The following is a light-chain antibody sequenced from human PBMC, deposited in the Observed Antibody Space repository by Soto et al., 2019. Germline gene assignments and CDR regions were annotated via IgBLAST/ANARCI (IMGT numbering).Light chain of an antibody. Sequence: EIVVTQSPATLSVSPGERATLSCRASQSVSSDLAWYQQKPGQAPRLLIHGASTRATGVPARFSGSGSGTEFTLTISSLQSEDFAVYYCQQYNNWRTFGQGTKVEIK. V-gene: IGKV3-15*01. J-gene: IGKJ1*01. CDR2: GAS. CDR3: QQYNNWRT. CDR1: QSVSSD.